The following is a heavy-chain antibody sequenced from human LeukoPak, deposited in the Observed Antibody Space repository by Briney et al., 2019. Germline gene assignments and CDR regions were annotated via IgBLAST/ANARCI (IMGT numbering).Heavy chain of an antibody. Sequence: GGSLRLSCSASGFTFSNYAMNWVRQAPGKGLEWASTISGSGDTSYYAASVKGRFTISRDNSKNTLYLQMNSLRAEDTAVYYCGRDTDFDYWGQGTLVTVSS. V-gene: IGHV3-23*01. J-gene: IGHJ4*02. CDR3: GRDTDFDY. CDR1: GFTFSNYA. CDR2: ISGSGDTS.